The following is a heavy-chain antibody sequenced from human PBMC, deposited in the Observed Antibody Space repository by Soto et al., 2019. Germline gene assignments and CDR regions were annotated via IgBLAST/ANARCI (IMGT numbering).Heavy chain of an antibody. CDR1: GYTFTSYD. CDR2: MNPNSGNT. V-gene: IGHV1-8*01. J-gene: IGHJ4*02. Sequence: ASVKVSCKASGYTFTSYDINWVRQATGQGLEWMGWMNPNSGNTGYAQKFQGRVTMTRNTSISTAYMELRSLRSEDKAVYYCARAPCSSKSCDFDYWGQGTLVTVSS. D-gene: IGHD2-2*01. CDR3: ARAPCSSKSCDFDY.